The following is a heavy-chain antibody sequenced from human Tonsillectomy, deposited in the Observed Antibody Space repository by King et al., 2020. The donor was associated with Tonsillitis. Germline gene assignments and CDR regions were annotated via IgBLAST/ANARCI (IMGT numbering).Heavy chain of an antibody. D-gene: IGHD3-3*01. CDR3: AKDLTLPSPFGYYYCGMDV. V-gene: IGHV3-30*02. J-gene: IGHJ6*02. Sequence: VQLVESGGGVVQPGGSLRLSCAASGFIFGSYGMHWVRQAPGKGLEWVAFIRYDGSNKYYADSVKGRFTISRDNSKNTLYVQMNSLRAEDTAVYYCAKDLTLPSPFGYYYCGMDVWGQGSTVTVSS. CDR2: IRYDGSNK. CDR1: GFIFGSYG.